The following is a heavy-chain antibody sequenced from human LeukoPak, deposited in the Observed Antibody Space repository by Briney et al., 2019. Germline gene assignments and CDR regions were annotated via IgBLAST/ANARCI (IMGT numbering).Heavy chain of an antibody. V-gene: IGHV3-30*18. CDR1: GCTFSTYG. D-gene: IGHD2-21*02. CDR3: AKEVAAIVALDI. CDR2: VSFDGSNK. J-gene: IGHJ3*02. Sequence: PGTSLRLSCAASGCTFSTYGMHWVRQAPGKGLEWVAVVSFDGSNKYYGDSVKGRFTISRDNSKNTLYLQMNSLRPEDTALYYCAKEVAAIVALDIWGQGTMVTVSS.